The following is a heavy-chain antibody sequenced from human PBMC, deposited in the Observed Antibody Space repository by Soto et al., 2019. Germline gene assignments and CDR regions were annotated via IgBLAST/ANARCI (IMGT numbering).Heavy chain of an antibody. D-gene: IGHD5-18*01. V-gene: IGHV3-7*03. CDR2: IKQEGSEK. CDR3: ARGAGYSYGSGAFDI. CDR1: GFTFSSYW. Sequence: GGSLRLSCAASGFTFSSYWMSWVRQAPGKGLEWVANIKQEGSEKYYVDSVKGRFTISRDNAKNSLYLQMNSLRAEDTAVYYCARGAGYSYGSGAFDIWGQGTMVTVS. J-gene: IGHJ3*02.